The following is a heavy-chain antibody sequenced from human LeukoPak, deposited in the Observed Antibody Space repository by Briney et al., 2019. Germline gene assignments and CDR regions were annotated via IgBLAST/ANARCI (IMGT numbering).Heavy chain of an antibody. CDR1: GFTFSTYA. V-gene: IGHV3-23*01. J-gene: IGHJ4*02. CDR2: ISDSGGST. CDR3: AKTSRHSYCSGGSCYRGEGDY. Sequence: GGSLRLSCAASGFTFSTYAMSWVRQAPGKGLEWVSGISDSGGSTYYADSVKGRFTISRDNFKNMLYLQMNILRAEDTAVYFCAKTSRHSYCSGGSCYRGEGDYWGQGTLVTVSS. D-gene: IGHD2-15*01.